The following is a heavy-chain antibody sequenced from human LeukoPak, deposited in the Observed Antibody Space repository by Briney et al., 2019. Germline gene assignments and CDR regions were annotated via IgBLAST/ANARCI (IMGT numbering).Heavy chain of an antibody. D-gene: IGHD1-14*01. J-gene: IGHJ4*02. CDR1: GFTFSCYW. Sequence: GSLRLSCAASGFTFSCYWMSWVRRAPGKGLEWVANIKQDGSEQYYVDSVKGQFTISRDNAKNSLYLQMNSLRAEDTAVYYCARDPSGSGFEYYFDYWGQGTLVTVSS. CDR3: ARDPSGSGFEYYFDY. CDR2: IKQDGSEQ. V-gene: IGHV3-7*01.